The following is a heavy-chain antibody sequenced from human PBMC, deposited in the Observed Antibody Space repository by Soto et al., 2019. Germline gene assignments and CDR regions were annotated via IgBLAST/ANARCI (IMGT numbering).Heavy chain of an antibody. CDR3: AKDITGTTRWFDP. CDR1: GFTFSSYG. Sequence: GGSLRLSCAASGFTFSSYGMHWVRQAPGKGLEWVAVISYDGSNKYYADSVKGRFTISRDNSKNTLYLQMNSLRAEDTAVYYCAKDITGTTRWFDPWGQGTLVTVS. V-gene: IGHV3-30*18. J-gene: IGHJ5*02. CDR2: ISYDGSNK. D-gene: IGHD1-7*01.